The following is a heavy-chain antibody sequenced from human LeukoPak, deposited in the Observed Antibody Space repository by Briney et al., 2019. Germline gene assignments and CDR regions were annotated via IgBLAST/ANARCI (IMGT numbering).Heavy chain of an antibody. V-gene: IGHV4-34*01. Sequence: SETLSLTCAVYGGSFSGYYWSWIRQPPGKGLEWIGEINHSGSTNYNPSLKSRVTISVDTSKNQFSLKLSSVTAADTAVCYCARDHAYCGGDCQNDYWGQGTLVTVSS. CDR2: INHSGST. CDR1: GGSFSGYY. D-gene: IGHD2-21*02. J-gene: IGHJ4*02. CDR3: ARDHAYCGGDCQNDY.